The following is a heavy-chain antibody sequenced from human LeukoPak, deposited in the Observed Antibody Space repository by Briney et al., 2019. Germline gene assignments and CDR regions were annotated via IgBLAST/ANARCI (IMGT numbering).Heavy chain of an antibody. D-gene: IGHD6-13*01. J-gene: IGHJ6*02. V-gene: IGHV3-48*02. CDR3: ARGPAADFAMDV. Sequence: QPGGSLRLSCAASGFTFSHYGMPWVRQAPGKGLEWVSYISSSSSTIYYADSVKGRFTISRDNAKNSLYLQMNSLRDEDTAVYYCARGPAADFAMDVWGQGTTVTVSS. CDR1: GFTFSHYG. CDR2: ISSSSSTI.